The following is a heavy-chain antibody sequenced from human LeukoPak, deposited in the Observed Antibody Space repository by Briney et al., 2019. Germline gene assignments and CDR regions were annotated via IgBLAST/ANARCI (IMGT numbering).Heavy chain of an antibody. CDR2: IIPILGIA. CDR1: GGTFSSYT. Sequence: SVKVSCKASGGTFSSYTISWVRQAPGQGLEWMGRIIPILGIANYAQKLQGRVTITADKSTSTAYMELSSLRSEDTAVYYCARDLEGYYDSSGYRGGDYWGQGTLVTVSS. D-gene: IGHD3-22*01. CDR3: ARDLEGYYDSSGYRGGDY. V-gene: IGHV1-69*04. J-gene: IGHJ4*02.